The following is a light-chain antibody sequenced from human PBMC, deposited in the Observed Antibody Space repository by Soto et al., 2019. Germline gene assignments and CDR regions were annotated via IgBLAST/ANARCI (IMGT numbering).Light chain of an antibody. CDR3: SSYTSSHSLV. V-gene: IGLV2-14*01. CDR1: SSDIGTYNF. CDR2: EVS. J-gene: IGLJ2*01. Sequence: QSALTQPASVSESPGHSITISCTGTSSDIGTYNFVSWYQHLPGKAPKLVIFEVSNRPSGVSNRFSGSKSGNTASLAISGLQAEDEGEYYCSSYTSSHSLVFGGGTKLTVL.